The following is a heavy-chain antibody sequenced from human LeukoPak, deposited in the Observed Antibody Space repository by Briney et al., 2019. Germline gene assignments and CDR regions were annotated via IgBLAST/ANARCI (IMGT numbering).Heavy chain of an antibody. CDR1: GYSFTSYW. J-gene: IGHJ3*02. CDR2: IYPGDSDT. D-gene: IGHD6-13*01. CDR3: ARGDPQNYSSSWYDAFDI. Sequence: GASLEISCKGSGYSFTSYWIGWVRQLPGKGLEWMGIIYPGDSDTRYSTSFQGQVTISADKSISTAYLQWSSLKASDTAMYYCARGDPQNYSSSWYDAFDIWGQGTMVTVSS. V-gene: IGHV5-51*01.